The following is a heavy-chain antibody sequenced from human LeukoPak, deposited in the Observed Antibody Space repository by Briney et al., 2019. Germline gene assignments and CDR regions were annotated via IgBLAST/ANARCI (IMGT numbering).Heavy chain of an antibody. CDR3: SLSYDSSGYGHDALHI. J-gene: IGHJ3*02. Sequence: GGSLRLSCAASGFTFSSYSMNWVRQAPGKGLEWVSSISSSSSYIYYADSVKGRFTISRDNAKNSLYLQMNSLRAADTAIYYFSLSYDSSGYGHDALHIWGEGTVVTVSS. V-gene: IGHV3-21*01. D-gene: IGHD3-22*01. CDR1: GFTFSSYS. CDR2: ISSSSSYI.